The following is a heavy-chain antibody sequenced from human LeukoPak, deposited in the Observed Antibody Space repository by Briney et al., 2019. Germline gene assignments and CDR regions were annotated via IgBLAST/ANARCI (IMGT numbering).Heavy chain of an antibody. J-gene: IGHJ3*01. CDR2: INAASGST. V-gene: IGHV1-46*01. Sequence: GASVKVSCKTSGYTFTNFYLHWVRQAPGQGLEWMGIINAASGSTTYAQKLQGRVTMTRDMSTSTVYMELSSLRSEDTAVYFCARDLNPQNFGMRAFDVWGQGTMVTVSS. CDR3: ARDLNPQNFGMRAFDV. CDR1: GYTFTNFY. D-gene: IGHD3-10*01.